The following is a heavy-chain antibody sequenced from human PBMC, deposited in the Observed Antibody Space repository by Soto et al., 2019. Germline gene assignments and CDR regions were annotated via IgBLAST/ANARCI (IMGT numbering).Heavy chain of an antibody. CDR3: AREPPRIPIFGVVTQRNWFDP. J-gene: IGHJ5*02. CDR1: GGSFSGYY. CDR2: INHSGST. V-gene: IGHV4-34*01. D-gene: IGHD3-3*01. Sequence: QVQLQQWGAGLLKPSETLSLTCAVYGGSFSGYYWSWIRQPPGKGLEWIGEINHSGSTNYNPSLKSRVTISVDASKNQFSLKLSSVTAADTAVYYCAREPPRIPIFGVVTQRNWFDPWGQGTLVTVSS.